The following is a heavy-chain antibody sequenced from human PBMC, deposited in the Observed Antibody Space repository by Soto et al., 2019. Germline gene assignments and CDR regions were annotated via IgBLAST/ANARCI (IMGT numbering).Heavy chain of an antibody. J-gene: IGHJ4*02. CDR1: GGSITNYY. Sequence: ASETLSLTCTVSGGSITNYYWSWIRQPPGKRLEYIGYMYYSGNTYYNPSLKSRVTISGDASKNQFSLKLRSVTAADTAVYYCVGGFSEWGRIGFWGQGTLVTVSS. CDR2: MYYSGNT. D-gene: IGHD3-3*01. V-gene: IGHV4-59*01. CDR3: VGGFSEWGRIGF.